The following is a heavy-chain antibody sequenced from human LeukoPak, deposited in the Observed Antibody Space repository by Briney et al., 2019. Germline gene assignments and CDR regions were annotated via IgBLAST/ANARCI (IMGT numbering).Heavy chain of an antibody. CDR1: GFTFSSYA. D-gene: IGHD4-23*01. CDR3: ARTTRWPTPFDF. J-gene: IGHJ5*01. CDR2: ISYDGSNK. V-gene: IGHV3-30-3*01. Sequence: PGGSLRLSCAASGFTFSSYAMHWVRQAPGKGLEWVAVISYDGSNKYYADSVKGRFTISRDNSKNTLYLQMNSLRAEDTAIYYCARTTRWPTPFDFWGQGTLVTVSS.